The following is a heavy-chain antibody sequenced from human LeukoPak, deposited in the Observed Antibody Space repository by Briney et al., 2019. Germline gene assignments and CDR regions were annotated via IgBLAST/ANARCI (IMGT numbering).Heavy chain of an antibody. CDR3: ASCGLGGDYGDNYYYYYYMDV. V-gene: IGHV1-69*02. CDR1: GGTFSSYT. CDR2: IIPILGIA. D-gene: IGHD4-23*01. Sequence: SVKVSCKASGGTFSSYTISWVRQAPGQGLEWMGRIIPILGIANYAQKFQGRVTITADKSTSTAYMELSSLRSEDTAVYYCASCGLGGDYGDNYYYYYYMDVWGKGTTVTVSS. J-gene: IGHJ6*03.